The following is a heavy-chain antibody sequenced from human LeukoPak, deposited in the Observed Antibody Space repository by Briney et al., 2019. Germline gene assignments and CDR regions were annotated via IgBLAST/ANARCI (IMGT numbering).Heavy chain of an antibody. J-gene: IGHJ4*02. CDR3: ARGNPINSGYGGIVVVVAATLDY. Sequence: ASVKVSCKASGYTFTSYYMHWVRQAPGQGLEWMGIINPSGGSTSYAQKFQGRVTMTRDTSTSTVYMELSSLRSEDTAVYYCARGNPINSGYGGIVVVVAATLDYWGQGTLVTVSS. CDR2: INPSGGST. CDR1: GYTFTSYY. D-gene: IGHD2-15*01. V-gene: IGHV1-46*01.